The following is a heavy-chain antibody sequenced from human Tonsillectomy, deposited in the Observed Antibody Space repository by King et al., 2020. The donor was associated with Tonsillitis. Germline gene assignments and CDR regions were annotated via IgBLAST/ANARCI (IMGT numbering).Heavy chain of an antibody. D-gene: IGHD3-16*01. V-gene: IGHV4-39*07. Sequence: MQLQESGPGLVKPSETLSLTCNVSGGSISSXTYYWVWIRQPPGKGLEWIGSIDFRGHTYYNLSLKSRVTISADTSKNLLSLSLNSVTAADTAVSFCAXXXGXXXGQXLXTLGXHWGQXILVTV. J-gene: IGHJ4*02. CDR1: GGSISSXTYY. CDR3: AXXXGXXXGQXLXTLGXH. CDR2: IDFRGHT.